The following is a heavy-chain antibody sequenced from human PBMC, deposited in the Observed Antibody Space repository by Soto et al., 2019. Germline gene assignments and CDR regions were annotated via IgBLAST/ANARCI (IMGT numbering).Heavy chain of an antibody. CDR1: GFTFSSYS. Sequence: EVQLVESGGGLVKPGGSLRLSCAASGFTFSSYSMNWVRQAPGKGLEWVSSISSSSSYIYYADSVKGRFTISRDNAKNSLYLQMNSLRAEDTAVYYCARDVSESCEIVVVPAAYPFDPWGQGTLVTVSS. D-gene: IGHD2-2*01. V-gene: IGHV3-21*01. CDR2: ISSSSSYI. CDR3: ARDVSESCEIVVVPAAYPFDP. J-gene: IGHJ5*02.